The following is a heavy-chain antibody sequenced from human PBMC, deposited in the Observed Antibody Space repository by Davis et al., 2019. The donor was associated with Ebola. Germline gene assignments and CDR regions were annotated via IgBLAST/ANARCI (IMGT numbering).Heavy chain of an antibody. CDR3: ATDELRSD. CDR1: RYTFTRYG. V-gene: IGHV7-4-1*02. CDR2: INTDTGNP. J-gene: IGHJ1*01. Sequence: SVTVSCKASRYTFTRYGISWVRQAPGQGLEWMGWINTDTGNPTYAQAFMGRFVFSLDTSVTTAYLQISSLKADDTAVYYCATDELRSDWGQGTLVTVSS. D-gene: IGHD4-23*01.